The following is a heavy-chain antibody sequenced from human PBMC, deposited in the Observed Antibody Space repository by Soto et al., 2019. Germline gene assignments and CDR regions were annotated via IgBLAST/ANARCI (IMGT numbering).Heavy chain of an antibody. CDR2: IYKGGGT. V-gene: IGHV3-53*01. CDR3: ASTRDSGTSYYFDY. CDR1: GFTVNSHY. Sequence: HPGGSLRLSCAASGFTVNSHYMSWVRQGPGKGLEWVSVIYKGGGTFYADSVKGRFTISRDDSKNTVFLQMDSLRAEDTAVYDCASTRDSGTSYYFDYWGQGTLVTVSS. J-gene: IGHJ4*02. D-gene: IGHD2-15*01.